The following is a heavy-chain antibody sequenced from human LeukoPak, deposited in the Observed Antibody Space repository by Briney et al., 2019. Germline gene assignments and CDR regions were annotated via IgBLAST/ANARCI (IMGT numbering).Heavy chain of an antibody. D-gene: IGHD3-3*01. CDR1: GFTFSSYG. J-gene: IGHJ4*02. CDR3: AKGTTIFGVLINPTSPPDY. Sequence: PGGSLRLSCAASGFTFSSYGMHWVRQAPGKGLEWVAFIRYDGSNKYYADSVKGRFTISRDNSKNTLYLQMNSLRAEDTAVYYCAKGTTIFGVLINPTSPPDYWGQGTLVTVSS. V-gene: IGHV3-30*02. CDR2: IRYDGSNK.